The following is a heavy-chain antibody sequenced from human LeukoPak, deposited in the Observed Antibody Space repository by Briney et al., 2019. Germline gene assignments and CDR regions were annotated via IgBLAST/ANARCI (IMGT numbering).Heavy chain of an antibody. CDR2: LYSGGNT. Sequence: GGSVRLSCAASGFTVKGNYMRCLRQAPGEGVEGVSLLYSGGNTYYADSVKGRFSISRDNSKNTLYLQMNSLRAEDTAVYYCASRDKGYYYGMDVWGQGTTVTVSS. J-gene: IGHJ6*02. D-gene: IGHD5-24*01. V-gene: IGHV3-66*01. CDR1: GFTVKGNY. CDR3: ASRDKGYYYGMDV.